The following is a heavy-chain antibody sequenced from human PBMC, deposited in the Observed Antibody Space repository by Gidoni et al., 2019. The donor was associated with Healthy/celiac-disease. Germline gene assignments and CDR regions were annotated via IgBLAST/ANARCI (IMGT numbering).Heavy chain of an antibody. CDR2: IWYDGSNK. J-gene: IGHJ2*01. V-gene: IGHV3-33*01. CDR1: GFTFRSYG. Sequence: QVQLVESGGSVVQPGRSLSLSCAASGFTFRSYGMPWVRQGPGKGLEWVAVIWYDGSNKYYADSVKGRFTISRDNSKNTLYLQMNSLRAEDTAVYYCARGGDSGLFDLWGRGTLVTVSS. CDR3: ARGGDSGLFDL. D-gene: IGHD5-12*01.